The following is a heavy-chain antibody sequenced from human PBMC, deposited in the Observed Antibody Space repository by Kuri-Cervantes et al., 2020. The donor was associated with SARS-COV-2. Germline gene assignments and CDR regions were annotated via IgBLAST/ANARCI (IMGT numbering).Heavy chain of an antibody. V-gene: IGHV1-69*04. CDR2: IIPILGIA. CDR1: GGTFSSYA. Sequence: SVKVSCKASGGTFSSYAISWVRQAPGQGLEWMGRIIPILGIANYAQKFQGRVTITADKSTSTAYMELSSLRSEDTAVYYCARGAAGYYYDSSGYYYDPPFDYWGQGTLVTVSS. J-gene: IGHJ4*02. D-gene: IGHD3-22*01. CDR3: ARGAAGYYYDSSGYYYDPPFDY.